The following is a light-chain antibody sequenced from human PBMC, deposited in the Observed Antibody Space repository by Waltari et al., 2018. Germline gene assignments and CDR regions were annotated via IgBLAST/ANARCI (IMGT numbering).Light chain of an antibody. V-gene: IGLV2-14*03. J-gene: IGLJ1*01. CDR1: SSDVGRYNF. CDR3: SSYTSFNTRV. Sequence: QSALTQPASVSGSPGQSITIPCTGTSSDVGRYNFVSWFQQHPGTAPKIVIHDVSDRPSGVSSRFSGSRSGNTASLTISVLQAEDEADYYCSSYTSFNTRVFGTGTKGTVL. CDR2: DVS.